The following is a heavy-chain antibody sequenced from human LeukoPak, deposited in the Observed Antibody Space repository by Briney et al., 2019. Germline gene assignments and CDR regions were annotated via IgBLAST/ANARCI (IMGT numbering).Heavy chain of an antibody. CDR2: IYTSGST. J-gene: IGHJ5*02. V-gene: IGHV4-4*09. Sequence: SETLSHTCTVSGGSISSYYWSWIRQPPGKGLEWIGYIYTSGSTNYNPSLKSRVTISVDTPKNQFSLKLSSVTAADTAVYYCARLRGPAATFDPWGQGTLVTVSS. CDR1: GGSISSYY. CDR3: ARLRGPAATFDP. D-gene: IGHD2-2*01.